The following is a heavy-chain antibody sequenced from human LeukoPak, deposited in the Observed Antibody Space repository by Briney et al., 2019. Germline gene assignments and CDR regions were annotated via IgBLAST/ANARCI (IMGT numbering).Heavy chain of an antibody. J-gene: IGHJ4*02. V-gene: IGHV3-23*01. CDR2: ISGSGGST. CDR3: APRGYPTVFHY. D-gene: IGHD3-10*01. Sequence: GGSLRLSCAASGFTFSSYAMSWVRQAPGKGLEWVSAISGSGGSTYYADSVKGRFTISRDNSKNTVLLQMNSLRAEDTAVYYCAPRGYPTVFHYWGQGTLVTVSS. CDR1: GFTFSSYA.